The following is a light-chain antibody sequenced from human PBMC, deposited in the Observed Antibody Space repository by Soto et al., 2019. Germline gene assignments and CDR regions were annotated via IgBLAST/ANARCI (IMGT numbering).Light chain of an antibody. J-gene: IGLJ2*01. CDR1: SSNIGSNP. CDR3: GTWDASLNGVV. CDR2: DNN. Sequence: QSVLTQPPSASGTPGQRVTISCSGSSSNIGSNPVNWYQQLPGTAPKLLIYDNNERPSGVPDRFSGSKSGTSASLAISGLQSEDEADYYCGTWDASLNGVVFGGGTKLTVL. V-gene: IGLV1-44*01.